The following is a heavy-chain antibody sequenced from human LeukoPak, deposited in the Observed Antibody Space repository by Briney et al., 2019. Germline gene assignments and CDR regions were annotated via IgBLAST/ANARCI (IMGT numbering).Heavy chain of an antibody. CDR2: INPNSGGT. J-gene: IGHJ4*02. CDR1: GYTFTGYY. V-gene: IGHV1-2*02. Sequence: GSSVKVSCKASGYTFTGYYMHWVRQAPGQGLEWMGWINPNSGGTNYAQKFQGRVTMTRDTSISTAYMELSRLRSDDTAVYYCARGKNVDYDYVWGSYRWGQGPLVTVSS. CDR3: ARGKNVDYDYVWGSYR. D-gene: IGHD3-16*01.